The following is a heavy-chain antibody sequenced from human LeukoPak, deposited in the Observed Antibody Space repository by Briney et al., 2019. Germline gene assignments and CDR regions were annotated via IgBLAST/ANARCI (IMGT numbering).Heavy chain of an antibody. CDR2: INHSGST. CDR1: GGSFSGYY. D-gene: IGHD2-15*01. CDR3: ARVPAHCSGGSCYSRAFDI. V-gene: IGHV4-34*01. Sequence: PSETLSLTCAVYGGSFSGYYWSWIRQPPGKGLEWIGEINHSGSTNYNPSLKSRVTISVDTSKNQFSLKLSSVTAADTAVYYCARVPAHCSGGSCYSRAFDIWGQGTMVTVSS. J-gene: IGHJ3*02.